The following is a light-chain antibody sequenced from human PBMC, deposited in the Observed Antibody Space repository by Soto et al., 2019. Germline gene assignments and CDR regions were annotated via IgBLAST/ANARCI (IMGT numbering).Light chain of an antibody. CDR2: YDD. CDR3: AAWDDTLNGPV. J-gene: IGLJ2*01. Sequence: QSVLTQPPSVSEAPRQSVTISFSGSSSNIGNNAVNWYQQLPGQAPKLLIYYDDLLASGVSDRFSGSKSGTSASLAISGLQSEDEADYYCAAWDDTLNGPVFGGGTK. CDR1: SSNIGNNA. V-gene: IGLV1-36*01.